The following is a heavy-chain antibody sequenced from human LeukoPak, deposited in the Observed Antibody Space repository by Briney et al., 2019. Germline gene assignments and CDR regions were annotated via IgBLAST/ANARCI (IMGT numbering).Heavy chain of an antibody. CDR2: IWYDGSNK. CDR3: ARRGSTSCFDY. D-gene: IGHD2-2*01. J-gene: IGHJ4*02. Sequence: GGSLRLSCAASGFTFSSYGMHWVRQAPGKGLEWVAVIWYDGSNKYYADSVKGRFTISRDNSKNTLYLQMNSLRAEDTAVYYCARRGSTSCFDYWGQGTLVTVFS. V-gene: IGHV3-33*01. CDR1: GFTFSSYG.